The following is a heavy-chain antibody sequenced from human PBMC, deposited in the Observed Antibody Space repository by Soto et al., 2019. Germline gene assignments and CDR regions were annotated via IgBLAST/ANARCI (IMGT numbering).Heavy chain of an antibody. D-gene: IGHD1-26*01. CDR3: AKDEYWESHFYYFMDL. CDR2: ISHDGSIT. CDR1: GFTFSSYA. J-gene: IGHJ6*03. Sequence: QVQLVESGGGVVEPGRSLRLSCAASGFTFSSYAMHWVRQAPGKGLEWVAVISHDGSITYYPDSVKGRFTMSRDNSNNTLFLQMSSLRSEDKAIYYCAKDEYWESHFYYFMDLWGRGTAVTVSS. V-gene: IGHV3-30*15.